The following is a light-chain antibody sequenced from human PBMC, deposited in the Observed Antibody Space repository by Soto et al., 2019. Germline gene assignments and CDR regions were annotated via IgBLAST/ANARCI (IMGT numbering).Light chain of an antibody. V-gene: IGKV1-27*01. Sequence: DIQMTQSPSSLSASVGDRVTITCRASQGISTYLAWYQQRPGKVPKLLIYAASTLQSGVPSRFSGSGSGTDFTLTITSLQPEDVATYYCQNYDAVPYTFGQGTRLDIK. CDR2: AAS. J-gene: IGKJ2*01. CDR3: QNYDAVPYT. CDR1: QGISTY.